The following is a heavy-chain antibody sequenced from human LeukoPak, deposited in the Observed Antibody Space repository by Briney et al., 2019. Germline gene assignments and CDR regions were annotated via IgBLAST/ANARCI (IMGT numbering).Heavy chain of an antibody. V-gene: IGHV1-46*01. CDR1: GYTFTSYY. Sequence: VASVKVSCKASGYTFTSYYMHWVRQAPGQGLEWMGIINPSGGSTSYAQKFQGRVTMTRDTSTSTVYMELSSLRSEDTAVYYCARGPIWFGELNWFDPWGQGTLVTVSS. J-gene: IGHJ5*02. CDR2: INPSGGST. CDR3: ARGPIWFGELNWFDP. D-gene: IGHD3-10*01.